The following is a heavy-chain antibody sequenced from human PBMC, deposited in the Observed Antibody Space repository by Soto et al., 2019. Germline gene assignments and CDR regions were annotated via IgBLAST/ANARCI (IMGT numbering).Heavy chain of an antibody. J-gene: IGHJ6*02. CDR3: ASTNRSYYDILTGNYYYGMDV. Sequence: PSETLSLTCTVSGGSISSSSYYWGWIRQPPGKGLEWIGSIYYSGSTYYNPSLKSRVTISVDTSKNQFSLKLSSVTAADTAVYYCASTNRSYYDILTGNYYYGMDVWGQGTTVT. V-gene: IGHV4-39*01. CDR1: GGSISSSSYY. CDR2: IYYSGST. D-gene: IGHD3-9*01.